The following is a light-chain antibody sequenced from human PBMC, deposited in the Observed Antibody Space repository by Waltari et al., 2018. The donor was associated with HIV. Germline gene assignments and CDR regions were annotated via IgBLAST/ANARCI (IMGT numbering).Light chain of an antibody. CDR2: DVT. CDR3: GSYVGSTTSHVV. Sequence: QPALTKPASVSGSPGQQITISCTGTSSDVGSNHYVYWYQQPPGKVPKLMIYDVTKRPSGVSNRFSGSKSGNTASLTISGLQSEDEADYYCGSYVGSTTSHVVFGGGTKLTVL. J-gene: IGLJ2*01. CDR1: SSDVGSNHY. V-gene: IGLV2-23*02.